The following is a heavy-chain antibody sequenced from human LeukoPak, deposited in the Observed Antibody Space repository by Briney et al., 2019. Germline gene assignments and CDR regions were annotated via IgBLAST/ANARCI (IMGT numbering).Heavy chain of an antibody. J-gene: IGHJ4*02. Sequence: KSSETLSLTCAVSGGSISGTNWWSWVRQPPGKGLEWIGEIYHSGSTNYNPSLKSRVTISVDTSKNQFSLKLSSVTAADTAVYYCARGYSTFDYWGQGTLVTVSS. D-gene: IGHD3-10*01. V-gene: IGHV4-4*02. CDR3: ARGYSTFDY. CDR2: IYHSGST. CDR1: GGSISGTNW.